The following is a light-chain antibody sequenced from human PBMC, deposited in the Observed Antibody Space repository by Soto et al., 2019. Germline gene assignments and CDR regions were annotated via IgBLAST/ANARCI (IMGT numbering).Light chain of an antibody. J-gene: IGKJ1*01. CDR3: QQYNNYPRA. Sequence: DIQMTQFPATLSASVGDRATITCRASQSVDTRLAWYQQKPGQAPRLLIYMASSLESAVPSRFSGSGSGTEFTLTIRSLQPDDFASYYCQQYNNYPRAFGQGTKVEVK. CDR2: MAS. CDR1: QSVDTR. V-gene: IGKV1-5*03.